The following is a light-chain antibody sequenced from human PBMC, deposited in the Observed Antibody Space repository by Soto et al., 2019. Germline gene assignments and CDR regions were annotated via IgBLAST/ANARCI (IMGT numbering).Light chain of an antibody. CDR3: QSYASSLSVYV. Sequence: QSVLTQPPSASGTPGQRVAISCSGSNSNIPSHYGYWYQQLPGTAPTFLIHGNNVRPSGVPDRFSGSKSGTSASLTITGLQPEDEPDHYRQSYASSLSVYVFGAGAKVT. V-gene: IGLV1-40*01. CDR2: GNN. J-gene: IGLJ1*01. CDR1: NSNIPSHY.